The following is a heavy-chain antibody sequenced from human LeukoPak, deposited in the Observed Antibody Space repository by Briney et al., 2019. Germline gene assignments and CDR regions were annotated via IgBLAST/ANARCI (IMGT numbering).Heavy chain of an antibody. D-gene: IGHD2-15*01. J-gene: IGHJ4*02. CDR3: ARGGYCSGGSCYSFRINY. V-gene: IGHV1-8*01. CDR1: GYTFTSYD. Sequence: ASVKVSCKASGYTFTSYDINWVRQATGQGLEWMGWMNPNSGNTGYAQKFQGRVTMTRNTSISTAYMELSSLRSEDTAVYYCARGGYCSGGSCYSFRINYWGQGTLVTVSS. CDR2: MNPNSGNT.